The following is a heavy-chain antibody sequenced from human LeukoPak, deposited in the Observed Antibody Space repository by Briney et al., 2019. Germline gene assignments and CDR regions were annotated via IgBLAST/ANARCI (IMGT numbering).Heavy chain of an antibody. CDR2: IYYSGST. CDR3: ARVFSGYDSDY. J-gene: IGHJ4*02. CDR1: GGSISSYY. V-gene: IGHV4-59*01. D-gene: IGHD5-12*01. Sequence: SETLSLTCTVSGGSISSYYWSWIRQPPGKGLEWIGYIYYSGSTNYNPSLKSRVTISVDTSKNQFSLKLSSVTAADTAVYYCARVFSGYDSDYWGQGTLVTVSS.